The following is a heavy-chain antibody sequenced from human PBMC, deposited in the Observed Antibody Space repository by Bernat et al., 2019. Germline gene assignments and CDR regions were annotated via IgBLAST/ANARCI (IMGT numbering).Heavy chain of an antibody. CDR1: GFTFSSYG. CDR3: AKTPPGCSSTSCYREYYFDY. J-gene: IGHJ4*02. Sequence: QVQLVESGGGVVQPGRSLRLSCAASGFTFSSYGMHWVRQAPGKGLEWVAVISYDGSNKYYVDSVKGRFTISRDNSKNTLYLQMNSLRAEDTAVYYCAKTPPGCSSTSCYREYYFDYWGQGTLVTVSS. D-gene: IGHD2-2*01. V-gene: IGHV3-30*18. CDR2: ISYDGSNK.